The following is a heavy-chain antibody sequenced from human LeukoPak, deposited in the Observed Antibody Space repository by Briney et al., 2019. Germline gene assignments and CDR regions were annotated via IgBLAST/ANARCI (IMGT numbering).Heavy chain of an antibody. D-gene: IGHD3-10*01. J-gene: IGHJ3*02. CDR2: INHSGST. CDR1: GVSFSGYY. CDR3: ARGTYNYYGSGRNAFDI. Sequence: SVTLSLTCAVYGVSFSGYYWSWIRPPPGKGLVWFGEINHSGSTNYNQYLKSRVTISVDTSKNQFSLKLSSVSAVDTAVYYCARGTYNYYGSGRNAFDIWGKGTMVTVSS. V-gene: IGHV4-34*01.